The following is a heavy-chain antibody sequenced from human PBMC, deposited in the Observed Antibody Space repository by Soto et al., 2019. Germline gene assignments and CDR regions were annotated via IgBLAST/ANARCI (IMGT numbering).Heavy chain of an antibody. Sequence: ASVKVSCKASGYTFTGYYMHWVRQAPGQGLEWMGWINPNSGGTNYAQKFQGWVTMTRDTSISTAYMELSRLRSDDTAVYYCARDSAAAGTRKYYYSYYGMDVWGPGPTVTVSS. CDR1: GYTFTGYY. D-gene: IGHD6-13*01. CDR3: ARDSAAAGTRKYYYSYYGMDV. J-gene: IGHJ6*02. CDR2: INPNSGGT. V-gene: IGHV1-2*04.